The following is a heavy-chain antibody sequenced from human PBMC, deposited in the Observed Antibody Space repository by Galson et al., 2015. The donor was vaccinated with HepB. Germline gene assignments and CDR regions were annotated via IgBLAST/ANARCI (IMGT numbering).Heavy chain of an antibody. Sequence: SVKVSCKASGYTFTNYAMHWVRQAPGQRLEWMGWINASNGNTKYSQKFQGRVTITRDTSASTAYMELSSLKSEDTAVYYCARVRWDIVWFGGLWSYGMDGWGRGTRVTVSS. CDR2: INASNGNT. CDR3: ARVRWDIVWFGGLWSYGMDG. J-gene: IGHJ4*02. V-gene: IGHV1-3*01. D-gene: IGHD3-10*01. CDR1: GYTFTNYA.